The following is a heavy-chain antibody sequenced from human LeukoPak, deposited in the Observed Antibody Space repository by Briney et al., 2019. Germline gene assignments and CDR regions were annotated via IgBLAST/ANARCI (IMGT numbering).Heavy chain of an antibody. J-gene: IGHJ6*02. CDR3: ARGLGVRGLPQDSYYNGMEV. D-gene: IGHD3-10*01. Sequence: SETLSLTWTVSGGSIRSYYWNWIRQPAEKGLEWIGRVYLTGYTNYNPSLKSRVTMSVDTSKNQFSLRLSSVTAAHTAVYYCARGLGVRGLPQDSYYNGMEVWGQGTTVTVPS. CDR2: VYLTGYT. CDR1: GGSIRSYY. V-gene: IGHV4-4*07.